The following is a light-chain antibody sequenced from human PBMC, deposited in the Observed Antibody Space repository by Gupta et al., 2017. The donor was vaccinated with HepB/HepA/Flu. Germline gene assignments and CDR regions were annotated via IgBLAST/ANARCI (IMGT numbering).Light chain of an antibody. V-gene: IGKV1-5*03. CDR3: QQDNSYSST. CDR1: QSISSW. J-gene: IGKJ1*01. CDR2: KAS. Sequence: DIQMTQSPSTLSASVGDRVTITCRASQSISSWLAWYQQKPGKAPNLLIYKASSLESGVPSRFSGSGSGTEFTLTISSLQPDDFTTYYCQQDNSYSSTFGQGTKVEIK.